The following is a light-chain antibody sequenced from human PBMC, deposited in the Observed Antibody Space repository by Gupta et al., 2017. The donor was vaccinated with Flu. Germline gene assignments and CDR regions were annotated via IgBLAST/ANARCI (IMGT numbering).Light chain of an antibody. V-gene: IGKV1-5*03. CDR2: KAS. CDR1: QTISTW. CDR3: QKYDVYPLT. J-gene: IGKJ4*01. Sequence: GDTVTITGRASQTISTWLAWYQQKPGKAPNLLIYKASTLQTGVPSRFSGSGSGTDFTLTINNLQPEDFATYYWQKYDVYPLTFGGGTRVGIK.